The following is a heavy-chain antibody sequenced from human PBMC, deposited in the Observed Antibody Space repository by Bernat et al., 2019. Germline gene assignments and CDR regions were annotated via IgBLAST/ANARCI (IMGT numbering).Heavy chain of an antibody. Sequence: QLQLQESGPGLVKPSETLSLTCTVSGGSISSSSYYWGWIRQPPGKGLEWIGSIYYSGSTYYNPSLKSRVTISVDTSKNQFSLKLGSVTAADTAVYYCASHMIVVVYFDYWGQGTLVTVSS. V-gene: IGHV4-39*01. CDR2: IYYSGST. CDR3: ASHMIVVVYFDY. CDR1: GGSISSSSYY. D-gene: IGHD3-22*01. J-gene: IGHJ4*02.